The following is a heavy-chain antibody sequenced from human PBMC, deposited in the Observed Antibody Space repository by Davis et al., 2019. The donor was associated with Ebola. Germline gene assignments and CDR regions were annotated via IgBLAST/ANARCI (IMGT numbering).Heavy chain of an antibody. V-gene: IGHV3-23*01. CDR2: ISSGGGAP. J-gene: IGHJ4*02. CDR1: GFTFSSSG. Sequence: GESLKISCTASGFTFSSSGMSWVRQAPGKGLEWVSDISSGGGAPYYADSVKGRFTTFRDNPKNTLYLQMNSLRADDTAVYYCAKQRGVGAIDYDYWGRGTVVTVSS. CDR3: AKQRGVGAIDYDY. D-gene: IGHD1-26*01.